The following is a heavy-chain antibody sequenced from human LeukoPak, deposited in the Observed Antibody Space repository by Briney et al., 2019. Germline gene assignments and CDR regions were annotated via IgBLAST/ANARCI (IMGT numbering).Heavy chain of an antibody. CDR2: ISYDGSNK. J-gene: IGHJ5*02. V-gene: IGHV3-30*03. Sequence: GGSLRLSCAASGFSISYYGMHWVRQAPGKGLEWVAVISYDGSNKYYADSVKGRFTISRDNSKNTLYLQMNSLRAEDTAVYYCARQGGGYSYGTSWFDPWGQGTLVTVSS. CDR3: ARQGGGYSYGTSWFDP. D-gene: IGHD5-18*01. CDR1: GFSISYYG.